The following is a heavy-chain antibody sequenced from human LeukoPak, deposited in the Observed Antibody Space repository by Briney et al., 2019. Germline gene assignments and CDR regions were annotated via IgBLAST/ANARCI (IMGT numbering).Heavy chain of an antibody. Sequence: ASVKVSCKGSGYTFTSYDINWVRQATGQGLEWMGWISAYNGNTKYAQKLQGRVTMTTDTSTSTAYMELRSLRSEDTAVYYCAVDPYYYDSGWFDFWGQGTLVIVSS. CDR3: AVDPYYYDSGWFDF. CDR2: ISAYNGNT. D-gene: IGHD3-22*01. J-gene: IGHJ5*01. V-gene: IGHV1-18*01. CDR1: GYTFTSYD.